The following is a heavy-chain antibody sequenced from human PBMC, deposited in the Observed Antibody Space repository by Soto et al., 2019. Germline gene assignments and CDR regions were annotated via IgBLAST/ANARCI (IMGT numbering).Heavy chain of an antibody. CDR3: ARAVVLTFTRFYDMDV. CDR2: LIPMFGTT. V-gene: IGHV1-69*18. Sequence: QVQLVQSGAEVKTPGSSVKVSCKASGGTFSSYSINWVRQAPGHGLEWMGRLIPMFGTTDYAQRFQGRVTFTADESTSTASMEVINLTSEDTAVYYCARAVVLTFTRFYDMDVWGQGTTVTVSS. D-gene: IGHD3-9*01. J-gene: IGHJ6*02. CDR1: GGTFSSYS.